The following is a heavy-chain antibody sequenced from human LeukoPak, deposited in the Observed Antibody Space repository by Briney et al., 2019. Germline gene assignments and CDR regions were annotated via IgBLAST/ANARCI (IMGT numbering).Heavy chain of an antibody. CDR3: AKDLSSSSWYERGDY. J-gene: IGHJ4*02. V-gene: IGHV3-23*01. D-gene: IGHD6-13*01. Sequence: GGSLRLSCAASGFTFSSYAMSWVRQAPGKGLEWVSAISGSGGSTYYADSVKGRFTISRDNSKNTLYLQMNSLRAEDTAVYHCAKDLSSSSWYERGDYWGQGTLVTVSS. CDR2: ISGSGGST. CDR1: GFTFSSYA.